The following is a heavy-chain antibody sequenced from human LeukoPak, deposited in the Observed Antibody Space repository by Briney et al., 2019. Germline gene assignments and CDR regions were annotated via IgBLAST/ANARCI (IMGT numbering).Heavy chain of an antibody. CDR2: ISGGSSFT. J-gene: IGHJ4*02. D-gene: IGHD6-19*01. V-gene: IGHV3-21*01. CDR1: GFTFSDYA. Sequence: PGGSLRLSCAASGFTFSDYAMNWVRQAPGKGLEWVSYISGGSSFTYYVDSVKGRFTISRDNAKNSLYLQMNSLRAEDTAVYYCARDLGYSSGPNYWGQGTRVTVSS. CDR3: ARDLGYSSGPNY.